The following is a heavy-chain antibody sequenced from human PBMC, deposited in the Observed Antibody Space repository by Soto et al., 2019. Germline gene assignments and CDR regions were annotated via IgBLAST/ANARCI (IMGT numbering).Heavy chain of an antibody. CDR3: AHRNYDILTGISRPFDY. Sequence: SGPTLVNPTQTLTLTCTFSGFSLSTSGVGVGWIRQPPGKALEWLALIYWDDDKRYSPSLKSRLTITKDTSKNQVVLTMTNMDPVDTATYYCAHRNYDILTGISRPFDYWGQGTLVTVSS. V-gene: IGHV2-5*02. J-gene: IGHJ4*02. CDR1: GFSLSTSGVG. CDR2: IYWDDDK. D-gene: IGHD3-9*01.